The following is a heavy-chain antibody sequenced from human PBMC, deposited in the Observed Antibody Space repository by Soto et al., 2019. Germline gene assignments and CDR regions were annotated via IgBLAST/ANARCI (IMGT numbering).Heavy chain of an antibody. V-gene: IGHV4-59*01. D-gene: IGHD6-19*01. J-gene: IGHJ4*02. Sequence: QVQLQESGPGLVKPSETLSLTCTVSGGSISSYYWSWIRQPQGKGLEWIGYIYYSGTTNYNPALKRRVTISVDTSKNQFFLMLSSVTAADTAVYYCARRYGSVFDFWGQGTLVTVSS. CDR3: ARRYGSVFDF. CDR2: IYYSGTT. CDR1: GGSISSYY.